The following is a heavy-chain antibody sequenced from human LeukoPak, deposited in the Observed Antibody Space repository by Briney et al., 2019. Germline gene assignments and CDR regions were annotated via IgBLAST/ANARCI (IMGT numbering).Heavy chain of an antibody. V-gene: IGHV3-23*01. CDR3: ARGVPRLRGLQPNWFDP. CDR2: ISGSGGST. J-gene: IGHJ5*02. D-gene: IGHD4-4*01. Sequence: PGGSLRLSCAASGFTFSSYAMSWVRQAPGKGLEWVSAISGSGGSTYYADSVKGRFTISRDNSKNTLYLQMNSLRAEDTAVYYCARGVPRLRGLQPNWFDPWGQGTLVTVSS. CDR1: GFTFSSYA.